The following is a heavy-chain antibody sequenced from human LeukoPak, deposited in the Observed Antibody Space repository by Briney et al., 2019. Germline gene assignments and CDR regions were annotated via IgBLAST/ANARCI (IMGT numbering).Heavy chain of an antibody. CDR2: ISSSSSYI. Sequence: GGSLRLFCGASVFTFSSYSMNWVRQAPGKGLECVLSISSSSSYIYYADSVKGRFTISRDNAKNSLYLQMNSLRAEDTAVYYCARDGDRGSYDYWGQGTLVTVSS. J-gene: IGHJ4*02. CDR3: ARDGDRGSYDY. D-gene: IGHD1-26*01. CDR1: VFTFSSYS. V-gene: IGHV3-21*01.